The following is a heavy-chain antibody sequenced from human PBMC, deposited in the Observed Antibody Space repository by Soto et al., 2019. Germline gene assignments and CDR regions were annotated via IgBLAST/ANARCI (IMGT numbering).Heavy chain of an antibody. D-gene: IGHD1-26*01. V-gene: IGHV3-21*01. CDR3: ARVNSGSYSSLRY. CDR2: ISSSSSYI. Sequence: VQLVESGGGLVKPGGSLRLSCAASGFTFSSYSMNWVRQAPGKGLEWVSSISSSSSYIYYADSVKGRFTISRDNAKNSLYLQMNSLRAEDTAVYYCARVNSGSYSSLRYWGQGTLVTVSS. J-gene: IGHJ4*02. CDR1: GFTFSSYS.